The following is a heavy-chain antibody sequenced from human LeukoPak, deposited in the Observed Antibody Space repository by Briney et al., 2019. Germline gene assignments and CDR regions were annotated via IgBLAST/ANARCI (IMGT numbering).Heavy chain of an antibody. Sequence: ASVKVSCKASGYTFTGYYMHWVRQAPGQGLEWMGWINPNSGGTNYAQQLQGRVTMTRDTSIRTTYMELSRLISDDTAVYYCARVPMVRGGHYYGMDVWGQGTTVTVSS. D-gene: IGHD3-10*01. CDR3: ARVPMVRGGHYYGMDV. V-gene: IGHV1-2*02. J-gene: IGHJ6*02. CDR2: INPNSGGT. CDR1: GYTFTGYY.